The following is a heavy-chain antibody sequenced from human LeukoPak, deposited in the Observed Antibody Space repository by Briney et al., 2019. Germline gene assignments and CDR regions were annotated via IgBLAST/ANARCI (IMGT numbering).Heavy chain of an antibody. CDR1: GFTFDDYT. Sequence: PGGSLRLSCAVSGFTFDDYTMHWVRQAPGKGLEWVSLISWDGGSTYYADSVKGRFTISRDNSKNSLYLQRNSLRTEDTALYYCAKEYRYYFDYWGQGTLVTVSS. D-gene: IGHD2-2*02. CDR3: AKEYRYYFDY. CDR2: ISWDGGST. J-gene: IGHJ4*02. V-gene: IGHV3-43*01.